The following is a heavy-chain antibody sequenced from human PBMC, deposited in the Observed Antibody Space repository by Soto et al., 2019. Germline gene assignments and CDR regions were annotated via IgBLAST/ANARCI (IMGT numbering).Heavy chain of an antibody. V-gene: IGHV2-5*02. J-gene: IGHJ3*01. Sequence: QITLKESGPTLVKPTQTLTLTCTFSGFSLSTSGVGVGWIRQPPGKALEWLALIYWDDAERYRASLKSRLTITKDTSKNQVVLTMTNMDPVDTGTYYCGRKKNYCSGGTCYNDSFDFWGQGTMVTVSS. CDR2: IYWDDAE. CDR1: GFSLSTSGVG. D-gene: IGHD2-15*01. CDR3: GRKKNYCSGGTCYNDSFDF.